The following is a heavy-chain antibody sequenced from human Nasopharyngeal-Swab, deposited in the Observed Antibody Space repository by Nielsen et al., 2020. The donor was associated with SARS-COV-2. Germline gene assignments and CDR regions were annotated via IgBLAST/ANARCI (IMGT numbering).Heavy chain of an antibody. D-gene: IGHD3-3*01. J-gene: IGHJ6*02. CDR3: AREPITIFGVVTNPYYGMDV. Sequence: WVRQAPGQGLEWMGIINPSGGSTSYAQKFQGRVTMTRDTSTSTVYMGLSSLRSEDTAVYYCAREPITIFGVVTNPYYGMDVWGQGTTVTVSS. CDR2: INPSGGST. V-gene: IGHV1-46*01.